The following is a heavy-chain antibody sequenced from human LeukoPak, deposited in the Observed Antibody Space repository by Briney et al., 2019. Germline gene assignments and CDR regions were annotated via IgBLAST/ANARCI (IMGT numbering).Heavy chain of an antibody. J-gene: IGHJ5*02. Sequence: SETLSLTCTVSGGSINSGNYYWSWIRQPAGKTLEWIGRIYTSGSTYYNPSLKSRVTISLDTSKNQFSLKLSSVTAADTAVYYCARGGYSSSWSWNWFDPWGQGTLVTVSS. CDR1: GGSINSGNYY. D-gene: IGHD6-13*01. V-gene: IGHV4-61*02. CDR2: IYTSGST. CDR3: ARGGYSSSWSWNWFDP.